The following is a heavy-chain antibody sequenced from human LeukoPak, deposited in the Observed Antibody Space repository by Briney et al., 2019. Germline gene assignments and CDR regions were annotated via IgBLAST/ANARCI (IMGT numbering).Heavy chain of an antibody. J-gene: IGHJ4*02. CDR3: ARDRRCGDCYDS. D-gene: IGHD2-21*02. Sequence: PGGSLRLSCAASGFSFSSYTMNWVRQAPGKGLEWVSIISSSSSYIYYADSVKGRFTISRDNAKNALYLQMNSLRVEDTAVYYCARDRRCGDCYDSWGQGTLVTVSS. CDR2: ISSSSSYI. CDR1: GFSFSSYT. V-gene: IGHV3-21*01.